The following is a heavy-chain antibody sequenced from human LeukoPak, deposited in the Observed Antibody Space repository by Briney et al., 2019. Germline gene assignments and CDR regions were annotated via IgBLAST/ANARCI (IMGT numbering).Heavy chain of an antibody. D-gene: IGHD6-6*01. Sequence: ASVKVSCKASGYTFTSYDINWVRQATGQGLEWMGWMNPNSGNTGYAQKFQGRVTMTRNTSISTAYMELSSLRSEDTAVYYCGRVAALRRYYYYYYMDVWGKGTTVTVSS. J-gene: IGHJ6*03. V-gene: IGHV1-8*01. CDR2: MNPNSGNT. CDR1: GYTFTSYD. CDR3: GRVAALRRYYYYYYMDV.